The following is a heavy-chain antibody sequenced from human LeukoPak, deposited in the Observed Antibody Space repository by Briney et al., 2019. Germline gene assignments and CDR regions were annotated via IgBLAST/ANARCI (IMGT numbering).Heavy chain of an antibody. V-gene: IGHV1-18*01. D-gene: IGHD2-15*01. Sequence: ASVKVSCKASGYTFTSYGISWVRQAPGQGLEWMGWISAYNGNRNYAQKLQGRVTMTTDTSTSTAYMELRSLRPDDTAVYYCARESPGRSSWFDPWGQGTLVTVSS. CDR1: GYTFTSYG. CDR2: ISAYNGNR. CDR3: ARESPGRSSWFDP. J-gene: IGHJ5*02.